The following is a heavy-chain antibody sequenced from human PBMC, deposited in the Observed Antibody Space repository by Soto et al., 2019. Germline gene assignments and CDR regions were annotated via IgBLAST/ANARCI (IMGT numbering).Heavy chain of an antibody. CDR3: TTDPPDSYYDFWRGYYTGSPKPTEDY. V-gene: IGHV3-15*07. CDR2: IKSKTDGGTT. D-gene: IGHD3-3*01. J-gene: IGHJ4*02. Sequence: PGGSLRLSCAASGFTFSNAWMNWVRQAPGKGLEWVGRIKSKTDGGTTDYAAPVKGRFTISRDDSKNTLYLQMNSLKTEDTAVYYCTTDPPDSYYDFWRGYYTGSPKPTEDYWGQGTLVTVSS. CDR1: GFTFSNAW.